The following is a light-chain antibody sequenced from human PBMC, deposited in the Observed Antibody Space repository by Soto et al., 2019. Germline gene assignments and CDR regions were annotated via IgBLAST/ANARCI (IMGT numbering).Light chain of an antibody. CDR2: AAS. CDR1: QDISNY. CDR3: QQGNSFPFT. J-gene: IGKJ3*01. V-gene: IGKV1-39*01. Sequence: IHMTHAPSTLSASVLYRVTITFQASQDISNYLNWYQQKPGRAPKLLIYAASSLQSGVSSRFSGSGSGTDFTLTISSLQPEDFATYYCQQGNSFPFTFGPGTKVDIK.